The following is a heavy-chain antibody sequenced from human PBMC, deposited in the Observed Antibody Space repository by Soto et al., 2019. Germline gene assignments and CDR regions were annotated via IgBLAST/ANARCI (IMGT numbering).Heavy chain of an antibody. D-gene: IGHD3-3*02. CDR1: GGTFSSSA. CDR2: IMPIFRTA. CDR3: AGDKDRQQLGRNYYYIMDV. J-gene: IGHJ6*02. V-gene: IGHV1-69*12. Sequence: QVQLVQSGAEVKKPGSSVKVSCKASGGTFSSSAFSWVRQAPGQGLEWMGGIMPIFRTADYAQKFQGRVTITADESTSTAYMELSSLRSEDTGVYYCAGDKDRQQLGRNYYYIMDVWGQGTTVTVSS.